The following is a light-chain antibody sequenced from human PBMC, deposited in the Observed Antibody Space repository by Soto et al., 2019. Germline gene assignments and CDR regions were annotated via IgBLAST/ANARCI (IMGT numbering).Light chain of an antibody. CDR1: SSDVGGYNY. V-gene: IGLV2-14*01. J-gene: IGLJ1*01. CDR2: EVS. Sequence: QSVLTQPASVSGSPGQSITISCTGTSSDVGGYNYVSWYQQHPGKASKLMIYEVSNRPSGVTNRYSGSKSGNTPSLTISGLQAEDEADYYCSSYTSSSTYVFGAGTKVTVL. CDR3: SSYTSSSTYV.